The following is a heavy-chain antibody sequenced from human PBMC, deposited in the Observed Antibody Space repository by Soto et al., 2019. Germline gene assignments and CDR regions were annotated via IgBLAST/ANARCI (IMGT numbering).Heavy chain of an antibody. Sequence: PSETLSLTCAVYGGSFSVDYWSWVRQPPGKGLEWIGEINRSGSINYNPSLKSRVTISVDTSKNQFSLSLYSVTAADTAVYYCARRDDSSAYCFDPWGQGTLVTVSS. D-gene: IGHD3-22*01. CDR2: INRSGSI. CDR1: GGSFSVDY. V-gene: IGHV4-34*01. J-gene: IGHJ5*02. CDR3: ARRDDSSAYCFDP.